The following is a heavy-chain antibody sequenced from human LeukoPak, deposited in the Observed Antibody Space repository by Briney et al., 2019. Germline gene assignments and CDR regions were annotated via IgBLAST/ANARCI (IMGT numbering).Heavy chain of an antibody. CDR2: ISAYNGNT. CDR1: GYTFTSYG. J-gene: IGHJ3*02. CDR3: ATAWFEQLVVAGAFEI. Sequence: ASVKVSCKASGYTFTSYGISWVRQAPGQGLEWMGRISAYNGNTNYAQKFQGRVTITTDESTSTVYMELSSLRSEDTAVYYCATAWFEQLVVAGAFEIWGQGTMVTVSS. V-gene: IGHV1-18*01. D-gene: IGHD6-6*01.